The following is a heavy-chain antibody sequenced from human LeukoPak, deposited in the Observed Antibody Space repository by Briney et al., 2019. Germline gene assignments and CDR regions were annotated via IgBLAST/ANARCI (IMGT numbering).Heavy chain of an antibody. D-gene: IGHD3-10*01. CDR2: ISAYNGNT. CDR1: GYTFTSYD. Sequence: ASVKVSCKASGYTFTSYDISWVRQAPGQGLEWMGWISAYNGNTNYAQKLQGRVTMTTDTSTSTAYMELRSLRSDDTAVYYCARTRITMVRGVIDFGYWGQGTLVTVSS. CDR3: ARTRITMVRGVIDFGY. V-gene: IGHV1-18*01. J-gene: IGHJ4*02.